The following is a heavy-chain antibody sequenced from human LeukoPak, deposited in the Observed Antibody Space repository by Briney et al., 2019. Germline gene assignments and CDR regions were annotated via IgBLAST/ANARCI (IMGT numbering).Heavy chain of an antibody. CDR1: GYTFNTYG. V-gene: IGHV1-18*01. CDR3: ATASLTMIRGVVWAYYGMDV. CDR2: ISGYNGDR. Sequence: ASVKVSCKASGYTFNTYGISWVRQAPGKGLEWMGWISGYNGDRNYAQKFQGRVTMTIETSTSTAYMELRSLRSDDTAVYYCATASLTMIRGVVWAYYGMDVWGQGTTVTVS. D-gene: IGHD3-10*01. J-gene: IGHJ6*02.